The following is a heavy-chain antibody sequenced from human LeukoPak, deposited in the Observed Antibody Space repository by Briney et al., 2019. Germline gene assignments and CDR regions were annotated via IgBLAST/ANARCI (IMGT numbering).Heavy chain of an antibody. CDR1: GFTFSSYS. CDR2: ISSSSSYI. CDR3: AKLIEWGNSYGYADY. J-gene: IGHJ4*02. D-gene: IGHD5-18*01. V-gene: IGHV3-21*01. Sequence: GGSLRLSCAASGFTFSSYSMNWVRQAPGKGLEWVSSISSSSSYIYYADSVKGRFTISRDNAKNSLYLQMNSLRAEDTAVYYCAKLIEWGNSYGYADYWGQGTLVTVFS.